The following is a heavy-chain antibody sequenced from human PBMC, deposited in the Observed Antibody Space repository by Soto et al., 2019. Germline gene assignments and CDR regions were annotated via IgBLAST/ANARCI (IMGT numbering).Heavy chain of an antibody. V-gene: IGHV1-69*01. CDR1: GGTFSSYA. D-gene: IGHD4-17*01. CDR2: IIPIFGTA. Sequence: QVQLVQSGAEVKKPGSSVKVSCKASGGTFSSYAISWVRQAPGQGLEWMGGIIPIFGTANYAKKFQGRGTITAAESTSTAYMALSSLRSEDTAVYYCASSPTVTNHFDYWGQGTLVTVSS. CDR3: ASSPTVTNHFDY. J-gene: IGHJ4*02.